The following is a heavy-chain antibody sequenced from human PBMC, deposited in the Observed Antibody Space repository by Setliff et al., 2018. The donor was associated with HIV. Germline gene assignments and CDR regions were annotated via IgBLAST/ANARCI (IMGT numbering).Heavy chain of an antibody. D-gene: IGHD2-2*01. CDR3: TSGALLPTVDY. CDR1: GFTFRSYG. Sequence: PGGSLRLSCAASGFTFRSYGMHWVRQAPGKGLEWVAVIWYDGTNKYYADSVKGRFTISRDIAKSSLYLQMDSLSAEDTAVYYCTSGALLPTVDYWGRGTLVTVSS. J-gene: IGHJ4*02. CDR2: IWYDGTNK. V-gene: IGHV3-33*03.